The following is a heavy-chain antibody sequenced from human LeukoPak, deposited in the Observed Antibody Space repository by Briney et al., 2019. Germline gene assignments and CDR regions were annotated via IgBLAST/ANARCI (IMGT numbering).Heavy chain of an antibody. CDR2: IWYDGSNK. Sequence: GGSLRLSCAASGFTFSSYGMHWVRQAPGKGLEWVAVIWYDGSNKYYADSVKGRFTISRDNSKNTLYLQMNSLRAEDTAVYYCARDRLQLWPRANYYYYYGMDVWGQGTTVTVSS. J-gene: IGHJ6*02. D-gene: IGHD5-18*01. CDR1: GFTFSSYG. CDR3: ARDRLQLWPRANYYYYYGMDV. V-gene: IGHV3-33*01.